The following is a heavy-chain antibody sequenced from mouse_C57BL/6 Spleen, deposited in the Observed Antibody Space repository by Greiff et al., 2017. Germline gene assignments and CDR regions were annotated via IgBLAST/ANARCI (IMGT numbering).Heavy chain of an antibody. Sequence: EVQGVDSGGDLVKPGGSLKLSCAASGFTFSSYGMSWVRQTPDKRLEWVATISSGGSYTYYPDSVKGRFTISRDNAKNTLYLQMSSLKSEDTAMYYCARDWDEDYYAMDYWGQGTSVTVSS. J-gene: IGHJ4*01. CDR2: ISSGGSYT. CDR1: GFTFSSYG. V-gene: IGHV5-6*01. CDR3: ARDWDEDYYAMDY. D-gene: IGHD4-1*01.